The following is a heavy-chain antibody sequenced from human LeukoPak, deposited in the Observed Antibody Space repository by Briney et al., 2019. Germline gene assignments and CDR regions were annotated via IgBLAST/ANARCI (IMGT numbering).Heavy chain of an antibody. V-gene: IGHV6-1*01. D-gene: IGHD2-15*01. CDR1: GDSVSSNSAA. J-gene: IGHJ6*03. CDR3: ARGLLPPDDDYYYYYMDV. Sequence: SQTLSLTCAISGDSVSSNSAAWNWIRQSPSRGLEWLGRTYYRSKWYNDYAVSVKSRITINPDTSKNQFSQQLNSVTPEDTAVYYCARGLLPPDDDYYYYYMDVWGKGTTVTVSS. CDR2: TYYRSKWYN.